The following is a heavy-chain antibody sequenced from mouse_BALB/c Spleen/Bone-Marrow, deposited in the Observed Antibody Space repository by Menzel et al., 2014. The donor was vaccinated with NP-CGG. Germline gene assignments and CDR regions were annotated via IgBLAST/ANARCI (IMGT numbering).Heavy chain of an antibody. CDR1: GFTFSSYG. V-gene: IGHV5-9-2*01. Sequence: EVQRVESGGGLVKPGGSLKPSCAASGFTFSSYGMSWVRQTPEKRLEWVATISGGDTYTYYPDSVRGRFTISRDNAKNNLYLQISSLRSEDTALYYCAAITTVVYWGRGTLVTVSA. CDR3: AAITTVVY. J-gene: IGHJ3*01. CDR2: ISGGDTYT. D-gene: IGHD1-1*02.